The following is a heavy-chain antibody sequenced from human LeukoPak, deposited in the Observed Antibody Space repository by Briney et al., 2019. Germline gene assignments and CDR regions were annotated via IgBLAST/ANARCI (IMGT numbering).Heavy chain of an antibody. V-gene: IGHV3-33*01. CDR3: TTFHDYGDYYFDY. J-gene: IGHJ4*02. D-gene: IGHD4-17*01. CDR1: GFTFSSYG. CDR2: IWYDGSNK. Sequence: GGSLRLSCAASGFTFSSYGMHWVRQAPGKGLEWVAVIWYDGSNKYYADSVKGRFTISRDNSKNTLYLQMNSLRAEDTAVYYCTTFHDYGDYYFDYWGQGTLVTVSS.